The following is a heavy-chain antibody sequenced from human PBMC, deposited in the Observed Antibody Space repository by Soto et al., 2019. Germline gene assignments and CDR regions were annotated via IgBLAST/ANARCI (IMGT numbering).Heavy chain of an antibody. Sequence: GGSLRLSCAASGLTFSSYGMHWVRQAPGKGLEWVAVISYDGSNKYYADSVKGRFTISRDNSKNTLYLQMNSLRAEDTAVYYCAKTGGVLAAAGTSNFDYWGQGTLVTVSS. CDR1: GLTFSSYG. CDR3: AKTGGVLAAAGTSNFDY. V-gene: IGHV3-30*18. J-gene: IGHJ4*02. CDR2: ISYDGSNK. D-gene: IGHD6-13*01.